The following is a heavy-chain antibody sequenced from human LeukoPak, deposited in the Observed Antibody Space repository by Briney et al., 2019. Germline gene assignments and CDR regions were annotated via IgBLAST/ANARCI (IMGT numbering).Heavy chain of an antibody. Sequence: SETLSLTCAVSGVSISSGGYFWTWIRQHAGKGLEWIGRLYTSGGATYNPSLKSRVTFSLDTSKNQFSLELSSVTAADTAVYYCTRDAETHGDSFDYWGPGTLVTVSS. V-gene: IGHV4-61*02. CDR1: GVSISSGGYF. D-gene: IGHD4-17*01. J-gene: IGHJ4*02. CDR2: LYTSGGA. CDR3: TRDAETHGDSFDY.